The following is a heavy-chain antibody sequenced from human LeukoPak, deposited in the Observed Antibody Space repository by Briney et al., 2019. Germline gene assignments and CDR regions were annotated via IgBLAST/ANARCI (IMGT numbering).Heavy chain of an antibody. Sequence: GASVKVSCKASGYTFTSYGISWVRQAPGQGLEWMGWISAYNGNTNYAQKLQGRVTMTTDTSTSTAYMELRSLRSDDTAVYYCARDTVNGRKQQLAYNWFDPWGQGTLVTVSS. CDR3: ARDTVNGRKQQLAYNWFDP. V-gene: IGHV1-18*01. CDR2: ISAYNGNT. CDR1: GYTFTSYG. D-gene: IGHD6-13*01. J-gene: IGHJ5*02.